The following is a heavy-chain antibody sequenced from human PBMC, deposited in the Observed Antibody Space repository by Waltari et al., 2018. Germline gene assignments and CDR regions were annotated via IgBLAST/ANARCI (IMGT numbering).Heavy chain of an antibody. CDR3: ARDPIDILTGYYSGIDY. Sequence: EVQLVESGGGLVQPGGSLRLSCAASGFTFSSYWMSWVRQAPGKGLEWVANIKQDGSEKYYVDSVKGRFTISRDNAKNSLYLQMNSLRAEDTAVYYCARDPIDILTGYYSGIDYWGQGTLVTVSS. V-gene: IGHV3-7*01. CDR1: GFTFSSYW. D-gene: IGHD3-9*01. J-gene: IGHJ4*02. CDR2: IKQDGSEK.